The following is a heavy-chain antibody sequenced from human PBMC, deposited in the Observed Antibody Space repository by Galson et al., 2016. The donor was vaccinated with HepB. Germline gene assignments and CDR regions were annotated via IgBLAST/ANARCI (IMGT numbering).Heavy chain of an antibody. Sequence: SLRLSCAASGFTFSGYAMAWVRQAPGKGLEWVSGMSDSDDIYYAPTVKGRFTISRDNSKNTLYLQMNSLRVEDTAVYYCARDAKRYGDYGDHWGQGTLVTVSS. CDR2: MSDSDDI. CDR3: ARDAKRYGDYGDH. V-gene: IGHV3-23*01. CDR1: GFTFSGYA. J-gene: IGHJ4*02. D-gene: IGHD4-17*01.